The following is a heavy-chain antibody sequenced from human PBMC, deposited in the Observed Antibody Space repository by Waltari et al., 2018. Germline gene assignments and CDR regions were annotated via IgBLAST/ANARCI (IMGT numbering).Heavy chain of an antibody. D-gene: IGHD5-12*01. V-gene: IGHV4-39*01. J-gene: IGHJ6*02. CDR2: IYYSGST. Sequence: QLQLQESGPGLVKPSATLSLTCTVSGGSISSSSYYWGWIRQPPGKGLEWIGSIYYSGSTYYNPSLKSRVTISVDTSKNQFSLKLSSVTAADTAVYYCARRRGGYGIKDYGMDVWGQGTTVTVSS. CDR3: ARRRGGYGIKDYGMDV. CDR1: GGSISSSSYY.